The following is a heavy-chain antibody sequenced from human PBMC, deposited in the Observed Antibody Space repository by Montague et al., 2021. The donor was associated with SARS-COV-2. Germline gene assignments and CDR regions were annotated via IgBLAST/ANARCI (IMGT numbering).Heavy chain of an antibody. J-gene: IGHJ4*02. CDR3: ARFPYYYDSSGSFDY. CDR2: IYYSGXT. Sequence: SETLSLTCTVSGGSISSSSYYWSWIRQPPGKGLEWIGCIYYSGXTXYXXXXKXRVTISVDTSKNQFSLKLSSVTAADTAVYYCARFPYYYDSSGSFDYWGQGTLVTVSS. V-gene: IGHV4-39*01. D-gene: IGHD3-22*01. CDR1: GGSISSSSYY.